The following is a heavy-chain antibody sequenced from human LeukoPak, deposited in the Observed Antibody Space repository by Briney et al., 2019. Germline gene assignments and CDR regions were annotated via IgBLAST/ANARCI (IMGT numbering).Heavy chain of an antibody. V-gene: IGHV3-74*01. J-gene: IGHJ5*02. CDR1: GDSLSSNNW. Sequence: PSGTLSLTCAVSGDSLSSNNWWSWVRQPPGKGLEWVSRINTDGSSTTYADSVKGRFTISRDNAKNTLYLQMNSLRAEDTAVYFCARGDGDYADHWGQGTLVTVSS. CDR3: ARGDGDYADH. D-gene: IGHD4-17*01. CDR2: INTDGSST.